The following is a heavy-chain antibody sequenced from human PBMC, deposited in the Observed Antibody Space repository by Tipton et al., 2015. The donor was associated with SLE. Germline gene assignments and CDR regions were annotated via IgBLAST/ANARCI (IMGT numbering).Heavy chain of an antibody. CDR1: GFTFSSYS. J-gene: IGHJ4*02. CDR2: ISSSSSYI. Sequence: GSLRLSCAASGFTFSSYSMNWVRQAPGKGLEWVSSISSSSSYIYYADSVKGRFTISRDNAKNSLYLQMNSLRAEDTAVYYCARDLYSSSFHDYWGQGTLVTVSS. CDR3: ARDLYSSSFHDY. V-gene: IGHV3-21*01. D-gene: IGHD6-13*01.